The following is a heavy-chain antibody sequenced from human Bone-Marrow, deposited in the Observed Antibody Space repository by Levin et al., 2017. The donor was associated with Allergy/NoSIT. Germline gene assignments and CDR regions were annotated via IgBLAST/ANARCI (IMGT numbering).Heavy chain of an antibody. D-gene: IGHD3-9*01. CDR1: GFSFTRFT. CDR3: VKDVGSGYGYWFFDL. J-gene: IGHJ2*01. Sequence: AGGSLRLSCAASGFSFTRFTMSWVRQAPGKGLEWVAAASVGSTFYADSAKGRFTISRDNSKNTLYLQMSSLRAEDTAVYFCVKDVGSGYGYWFFDLWGRGTLVSVSS. CDR2: ASVGST. V-gene: IGHV3-23*01.